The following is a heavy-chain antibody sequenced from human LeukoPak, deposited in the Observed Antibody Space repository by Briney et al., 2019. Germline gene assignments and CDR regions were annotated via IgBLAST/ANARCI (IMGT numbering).Heavy chain of an antibody. Sequence: PSETLSLTCTASGDSISSSSYYWGWIRQPPGKGLEWIGNIYYSGSTYYNPSLRSRLTIPLDTSKNQFSLTLSSVTAADTAVYYCARLQYYYDSNGYYSLYYFDYWGQGTVVTVSS. CDR2: IYYSGST. V-gene: IGHV4-39*01. CDR1: GDSISSSSYY. CDR3: ARLQYYYDSNGYYSLYYFDY. D-gene: IGHD3-22*01. J-gene: IGHJ4*02.